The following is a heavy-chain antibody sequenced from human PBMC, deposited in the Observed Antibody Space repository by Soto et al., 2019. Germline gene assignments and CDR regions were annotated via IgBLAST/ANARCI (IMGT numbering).Heavy chain of an antibody. V-gene: IGHV5-51*01. CDR1: GYTFTNYW. J-gene: IGHJ6*02. Sequence: GESLKISCKGSGYTFTNYWIGWVRQLPGKGLEWMGIIYPGESDTKYNPSFQGQVTVSADKSSTTTYLQWSSLKASDTAIYYCAAAIFYYGMDVWGQGTTVTVSS. CDR2: IYPGESDT. D-gene: IGHD6-25*01. CDR3: AAAIFYYGMDV.